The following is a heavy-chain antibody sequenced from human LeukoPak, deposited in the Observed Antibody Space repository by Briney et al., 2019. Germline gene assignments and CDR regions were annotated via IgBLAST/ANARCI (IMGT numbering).Heavy chain of an antibody. D-gene: IGHD6-19*01. CDR3: ATCSTGCDI. Sequence: SETLSLTCAVYGGSFSYYYWPWLRQPPGKGLEWIGEINHRGSTHYNPSLKSRVTISVDTSKKQFSLKLSSVTAADTAVYYCATCSTGCDIWGQGTVVTVSS. V-gene: IGHV4-34*01. CDR1: GGSFSYYY. CDR2: INHRGST. J-gene: IGHJ3*02.